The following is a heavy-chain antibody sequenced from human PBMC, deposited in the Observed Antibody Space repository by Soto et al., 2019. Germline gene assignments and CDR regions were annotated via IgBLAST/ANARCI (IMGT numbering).Heavy chain of an antibody. CDR1: GYTFTSYA. CDR3: ARWGIYPLYYYDSSGQGNPRRYFDY. D-gene: IGHD3-22*01. CDR2: INAGNGST. V-gene: IGHV1-3*01. Sequence: GASVKVSCKASGYTFTSYAMHWVRQAPGQRLEWMGWINAGNGSTKYSQKFQGRVTITRDTSASTAYMELSSLRSEDTAVYYCARWGIYPLYYYDSSGQGNPRRYFDYWRQGTLVTVSS. J-gene: IGHJ4*02.